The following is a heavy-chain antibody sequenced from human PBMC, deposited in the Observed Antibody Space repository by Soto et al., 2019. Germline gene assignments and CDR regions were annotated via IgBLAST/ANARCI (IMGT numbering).Heavy chain of an antibody. Sequence: ASVQVSCKTSGFTFITYHSSWVRQAAGQGLECMGWMNPNTGNAGFAQKFRRRINMTRXTXXSXXXLXLXXLRXDAPAVYFCGSRKEQSGAYYMDHWGQGTEVTVAS. D-gene: IGHD6-19*01. V-gene: IGHV1-8*01. CDR3: GSRKEQSGAYYMDH. CDR1: GFTFITYH. CDR2: MNPNTGNA. J-gene: IGHJ4*02.